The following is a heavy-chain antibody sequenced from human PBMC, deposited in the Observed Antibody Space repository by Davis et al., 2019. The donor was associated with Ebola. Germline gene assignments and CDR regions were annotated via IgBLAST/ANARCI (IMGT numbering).Heavy chain of an antibody. CDR2: IKSKTDGGTT. CDR3: ARPIWQQWLPDY. J-gene: IGHJ4*02. V-gene: IGHV3-15*07. D-gene: IGHD6-19*01. CDR1: GFTFSTAW. Sequence: PGGSLRLSCAASGFTFSTAWMNWVRQAPGKGLEWVGRIKSKTDGGTTDYAAPVKGRFTISRDDSKNTLYLQMNSLKTEDTAVYYCARPIWQQWLPDYWGQGTLVTVSS.